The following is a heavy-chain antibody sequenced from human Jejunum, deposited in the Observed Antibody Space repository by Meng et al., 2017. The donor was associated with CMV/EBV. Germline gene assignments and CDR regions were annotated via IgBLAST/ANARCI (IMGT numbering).Heavy chain of an antibody. Sequence: QGPLERLGAEVKKPGSSWKVACKTSGGSLSTYTFRWVRQAPGQGLEWMGGLIPVLNKAKSAPRFQDRVTFTADETTTTAYMELSSLTFEDTAVYFCARGRGNQPLFDFWGQGTLVTVSS. CDR2: LIPVLNKA. J-gene: IGHJ4*02. D-gene: IGHD2/OR15-2a*01. V-gene: IGHV1-69*16. CDR1: GGSLSTYT. CDR3: ARGRGNQPLFDF.